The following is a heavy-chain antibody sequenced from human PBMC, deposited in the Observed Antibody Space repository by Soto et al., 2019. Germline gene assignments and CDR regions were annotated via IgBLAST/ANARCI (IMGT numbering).Heavy chain of an antibody. J-gene: IGHJ4*02. CDR3: ARDLVPGYTGFSDY. CDR1: GYTFSNYG. Sequence: ASVKVSCKTSGYTFSNYGINWVRQAPGQGLEWMGWISAYNGNTNFAQKLQGRVSLTTDTSSTTAYMELRSLTSDDTAVYFCARDLVPGYTGFSDYWGQGTLVTVSS. D-gene: IGHD5-12*01. CDR2: ISAYNGNT. V-gene: IGHV1-18*01.